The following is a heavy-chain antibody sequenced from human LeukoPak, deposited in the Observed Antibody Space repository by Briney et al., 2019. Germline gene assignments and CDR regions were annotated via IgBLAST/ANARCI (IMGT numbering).Heavy chain of an antibody. CDR3: AKDRLYYDSGSYYNAFDY. V-gene: IGHV3-23*01. Sequence: GGSLRLSGKAAEFMFSIYVMYWFRQPQGKGLEWVSVISASGGTTDYADSVKGRFTISRDNSKNTLYLQMNSLRAEDTAVYYCAKDRLYYDSGSYYNAFDYWGQGTLVTVSS. D-gene: IGHD3-10*01. J-gene: IGHJ4*02. CDR1: EFMFSIYV. CDR2: ISASGGTT.